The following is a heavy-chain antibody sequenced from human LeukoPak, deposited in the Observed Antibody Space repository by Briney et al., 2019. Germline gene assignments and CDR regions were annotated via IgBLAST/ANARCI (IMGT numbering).Heavy chain of an antibody. CDR3: KDIGDVGDTFDY. CDR2: IKEDGSDK. CDR1: GFIFSNYW. Sequence: GGSLRLSCEATGFIFSNYWMAWVRQAPGKGLEWVANIKEDGSDKNYVVSMEGRFTISRDNAKNSLYLQMNSVRVEDTALYCAKDIGDVGDTFDYWGQGTLVTVSS. J-gene: IGHJ4*02. V-gene: IGHV3-7*03. D-gene: IGHD2-15*01.